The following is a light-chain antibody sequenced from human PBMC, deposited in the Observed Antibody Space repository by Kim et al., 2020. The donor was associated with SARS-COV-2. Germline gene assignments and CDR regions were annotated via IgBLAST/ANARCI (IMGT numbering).Light chain of an antibody. CDR1: QSVSSN. V-gene: IGKV3-15*01. CDR2: GAS. CDR3: QHYYNLWT. J-gene: IGKJ1*01. Sequence: EIVMTQSPATLSVSPGERATLSCWASQSVSSNLAWYQQKPGQAPRLLMYGASTRATGILARFSASGSGTEFTLTISSLQSEDFAVYYCQHYYNLWTFGQGTKVDIK.